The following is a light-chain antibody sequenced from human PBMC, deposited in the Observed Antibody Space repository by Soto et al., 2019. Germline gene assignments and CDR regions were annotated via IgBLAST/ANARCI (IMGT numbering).Light chain of an antibody. CDR2: VGADGVVG. CDR1: SGYSNYK. Sequence: QPVLTQPPSASASLGDSVTLTCTLSSGYSNYKVDWYQQRPGKGPRFVMRVGADGVVGSKGVGIPDRFSVLGSGLNRYLTIKNIQEEDESDYHCGADHGSGSDSVFGGGTKLTVL. V-gene: IGLV9-49*01. J-gene: IGLJ2*01. CDR3: GADHGSGSDSV.